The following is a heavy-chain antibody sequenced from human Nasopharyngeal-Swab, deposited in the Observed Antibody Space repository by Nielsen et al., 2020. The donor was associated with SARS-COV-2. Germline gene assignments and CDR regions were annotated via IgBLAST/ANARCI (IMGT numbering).Heavy chain of an antibody. V-gene: IGHV3-30*03. Sequence: GGSLRLSCAASGFSITSYGMHWVRQAPGKGLEWVALISHDGDVKYYADSVKGRFTISRDNSKSTMYLQMDSLRADDTAVYYCARETGYFDYWGQGTVVTVSS. CDR2: ISHDGDVK. CDR3: ARETGYFDY. J-gene: IGHJ4*02. CDR1: GFSITSYG.